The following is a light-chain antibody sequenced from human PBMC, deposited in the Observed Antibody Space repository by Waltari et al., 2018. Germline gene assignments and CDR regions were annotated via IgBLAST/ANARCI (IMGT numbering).Light chain of an antibody. V-gene: IGLV3-25*03. J-gene: IGLJ3*02. CDR3: QSSDSSGSYVL. CDR1: TLPKEY. CDR2: KDS. Sequence: SYGLTQAPSVSVSPGQTARNTCSGDTLPKEYADWYQQKPGQAPVLVIYKDSERPSGIPERFSGSRAGTTVALTINGVQAEDEAEYYCQSSDSSGSYVLFGGGTKLTVL.